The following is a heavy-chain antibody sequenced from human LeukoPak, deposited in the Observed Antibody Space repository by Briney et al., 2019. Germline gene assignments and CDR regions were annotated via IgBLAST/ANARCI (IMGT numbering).Heavy chain of an antibody. CDR2: XXGSGGST. J-gene: IGHJ4*02. CDR1: GFTFSSYA. V-gene: IGHV3-23*01. CDR3: AKGKAVGVAARPYDY. D-gene: IGHD6-6*01. Sequence: GGSLRLSCAASGFTFSSYAMSWVRQAPGKGXXXXXXXXGSGGSTYYAXXXKGRFTISXDNSKNTLYLQMNSLRAEDTAVYYCAKGKAVGVAARPYDYWGQGTLVTVSS.